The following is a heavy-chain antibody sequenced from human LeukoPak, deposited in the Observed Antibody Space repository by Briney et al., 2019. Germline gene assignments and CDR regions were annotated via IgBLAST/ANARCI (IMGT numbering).Heavy chain of an antibody. Sequence: PGGSLRLSCAASGFTFSSYAMHWVRQAPGKGLDWFSGISGSGDSTYYADSVKGRFTISRDSSKSTLYLQMTSLTAEDTAVYYCAKRSGAARPYYLDYWGRGTLVTVSS. V-gene: IGHV3-23*01. D-gene: IGHD6-6*01. CDR1: GFTFSSYA. J-gene: IGHJ4*02. CDR3: AKRSGAARPYYLDY. CDR2: ISGSGDST.